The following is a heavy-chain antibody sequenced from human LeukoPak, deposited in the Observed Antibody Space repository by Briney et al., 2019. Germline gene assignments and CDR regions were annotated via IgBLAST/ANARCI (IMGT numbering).Heavy chain of an antibody. CDR3: ARFSSYYYYYMDV. CDR1: GFTFSSYD. D-gene: IGHD3-3*01. V-gene: IGHV3-23*01. Sequence: GGSLRLSCAASGFTFSSYDMSWVRQAPGKGLEWVSAISGSGGSTYYADSVKGRFTISRDNSKNTLYLQMNSLRAEDTAVYYCARFSSYYYYYMDVWGKGTTVTISS. CDR2: ISGSGGST. J-gene: IGHJ6*03.